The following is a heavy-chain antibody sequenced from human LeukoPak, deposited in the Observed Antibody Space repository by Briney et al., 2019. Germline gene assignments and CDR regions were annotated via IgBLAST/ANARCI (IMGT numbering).Heavy chain of an antibody. CDR2: IIPIFGTA. CDR1: GGTFSSYA. V-gene: IGHV1-69*13. Sequence: ASVKVSCKASGGTFSSYAISWVRQAPGQGLEWMGGIIPIFGTANYAQKFQGRVTITADESTSTAYMELSSLRSEDTAVYYCARGRYCSSTSCPSWFDPWGQGTLVTVSS. D-gene: IGHD2-2*01. J-gene: IGHJ5*02. CDR3: ARGRYCSSTSCPSWFDP.